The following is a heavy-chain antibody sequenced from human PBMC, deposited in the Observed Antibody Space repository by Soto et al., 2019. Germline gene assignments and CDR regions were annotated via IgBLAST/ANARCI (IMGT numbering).Heavy chain of an antibody. Sequence: QVQLVQSGAEVKKPGASVKVSCKTSGYTFTTYGVSWVRQAPGQGLEWMGWISPYNGNTNYAQRLQGRVTLTTDTSTKTAYMELMSLRSDDTALYYCAREDGYCSGGSCHSGGWLEPCGQGTLVTVSS. D-gene: IGHD2-15*01. CDR3: AREDGYCSGGSCHSGGWLEP. CDR1: GYTFTTYG. V-gene: IGHV1-18*01. CDR2: ISPYNGNT. J-gene: IGHJ5*02.